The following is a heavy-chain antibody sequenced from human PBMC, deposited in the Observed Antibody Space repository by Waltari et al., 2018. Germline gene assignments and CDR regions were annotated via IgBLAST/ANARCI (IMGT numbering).Heavy chain of an antibody. CDR1: GFTFGDYY. J-gene: IGHJ4*02. CDR3: ARGNNWNYGPKYYFDY. Sequence: QVQLVESGGGLVKPGGSLGLSCVASGFTFGDYYMSWIRQAPGKGREWVYHIRGSGSSKYYADSVKGRFTISRDNAKNSRYLQMNSLRAEDTGVYYCARGNNWNYGPKYYFDYWGQGSLVTVSS. CDR2: IRGSGSSK. D-gene: IGHD1-7*01. V-gene: IGHV3-11*04.